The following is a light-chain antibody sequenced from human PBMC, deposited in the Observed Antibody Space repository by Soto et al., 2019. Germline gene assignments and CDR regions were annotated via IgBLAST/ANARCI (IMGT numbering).Light chain of an antibody. J-gene: IGLJ2*01. V-gene: IGLV1-47*01. Sequence: QSVLTQPPSASGTPGQTVTISCSGRSSNIGSNYVYWYQQLPGTAPRLLMYRADQRPSGVPDRFSGSKSGTSASLAISGLRSEDEAEYFCAAWDDTLSGLVFGGGTKLTFL. CDR3: AAWDDTLSGLV. CDR1: SSNIGSNY. CDR2: RAD.